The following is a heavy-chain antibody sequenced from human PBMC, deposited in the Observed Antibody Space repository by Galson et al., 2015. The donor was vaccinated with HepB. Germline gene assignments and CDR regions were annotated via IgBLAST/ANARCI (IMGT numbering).Heavy chain of an antibody. J-gene: IGHJ4*02. CDR1: GFTFSSYS. CDR2: ISSSSSYI. V-gene: IGHV3-21*01. CDR3: ARDGMTTVTTLPFDY. Sequence: SLRLSCAASGFTFSSYSMNWVRQAPGKGLEWVSSISSSSSYIYYADSVKGRFTISRDNAKNSLYLQMNSLRAEDTAVYYCARDGMTTVTTLPFDYWGQGTLVTVSS. D-gene: IGHD4-17*01.